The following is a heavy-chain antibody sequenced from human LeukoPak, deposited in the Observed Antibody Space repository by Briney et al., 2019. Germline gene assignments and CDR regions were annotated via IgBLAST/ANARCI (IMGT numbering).Heavy chain of an antibody. CDR1: GFTFSSYW. J-gene: IGHJ4*02. CDR3: VRGNDYGGPHY. CDR2: IDRDGSRI. D-gene: IGHD4-23*01. V-gene: IGHV3-74*01. Sequence: GGSLRLSCAVSGFTFSSYWLHWVRQAPGKGLVWVSRIDRDGSRINYADSVKGRFTISRDNGKNTLFLQMNSLRAEDAAVYYCVRGNDYGGPHYWGQGTLVTVSS.